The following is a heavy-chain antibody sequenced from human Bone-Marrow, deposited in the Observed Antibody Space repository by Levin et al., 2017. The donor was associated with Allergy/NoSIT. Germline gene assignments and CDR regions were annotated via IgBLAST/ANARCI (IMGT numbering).Heavy chain of an antibody. CDR3: ARDQRRLAGAGLDY. V-gene: IGHV3-33*01. D-gene: IGHD6-19*01. Sequence: LSLTCAASGFTFSNYAMHWVRQAPGKGLEWVTLIWNDGSNEYYADSVKGRFTISRDNSKNTLYLQMDSLRAEDTAVYYCARDQRRLAGAGLDYWGQGTLVTVSS. CDR1: GFTFSNYA. CDR2: IWNDGSNE. J-gene: IGHJ4*02.